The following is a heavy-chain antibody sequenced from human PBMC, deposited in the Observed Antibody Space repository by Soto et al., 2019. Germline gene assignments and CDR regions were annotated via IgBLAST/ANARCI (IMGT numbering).Heavy chain of an antibody. J-gene: IGHJ6*02. CDR3: ARRQISPPTRGAASARGGMDV. D-gene: IGHD6-13*01. Sequence: QVQLVESGGGVVQPGRSLRLSCAASGFTFNNYGMHWVRQAPGKGLEWVAVIWNDGNGYYYANSVKGRFTISRDNSKNTLYLQMSILTAEDTAVYYCARRQISPPTRGAASARGGMDVWGQGTTVTVSS. CDR2: IWNDGNGY. CDR1: GFTFNNYG. V-gene: IGHV3-33*01.